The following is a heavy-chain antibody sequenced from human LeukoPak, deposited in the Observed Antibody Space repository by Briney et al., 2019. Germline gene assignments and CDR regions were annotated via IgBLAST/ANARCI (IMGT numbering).Heavy chain of an antibody. J-gene: IGHJ4*02. Sequence: GGSLRLPCAASGFAFSDYYMTWIRQAPGKGLEWVSYISGSGTYMRYGDSVKGRFTISRDNAENSLYLQMNSLRAEDTAVYYCARAPVGSIDYWGQGTQVTVSS. D-gene: IGHD1-26*01. CDR2: ISGSGTYM. CDR1: GFAFSDYY. CDR3: ARAPVGSIDY. V-gene: IGHV3-11*01.